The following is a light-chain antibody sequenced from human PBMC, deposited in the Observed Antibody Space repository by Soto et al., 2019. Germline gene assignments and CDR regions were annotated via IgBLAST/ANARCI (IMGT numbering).Light chain of an antibody. Sequence: QSALTQPPSASGPLGQSVTISCTGTSSDVGGYHFVSWYQQHPGKAPKLLIFESYKRPSGVPDRFSGSKSGNTASLTVSGLQVEDEATYHCSSYAGTNNFVVFGGGTQLTV. CDR1: SSDVGGYHF. CDR3: SSYAGTNNFVV. J-gene: IGLJ2*01. V-gene: IGLV2-8*01. CDR2: ESY.